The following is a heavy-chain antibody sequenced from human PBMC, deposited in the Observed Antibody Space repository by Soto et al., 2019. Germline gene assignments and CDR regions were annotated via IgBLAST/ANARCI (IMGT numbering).Heavy chain of an antibody. Sequence: PSETLSLTCTVSGGSVSSGSYFWSWIRKPPGKRLEWIGYIYYSGSTTYNPSLKSRLTITKDTSKNQVVLIMTNMDPVDTGTYYCTHTSGHNSTGADNWGQGTQVTVS. CDR1: GGSVSSGSYF. CDR2: IYYSGST. D-gene: IGHD2-2*01. J-gene: IGHJ4*02. V-gene: IGHV4-61*01. CDR3: THTSGHNSTGADN.